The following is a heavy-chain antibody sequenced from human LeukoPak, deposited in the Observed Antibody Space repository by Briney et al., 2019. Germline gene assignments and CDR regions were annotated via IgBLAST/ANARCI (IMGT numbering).Heavy chain of an antibody. CDR2: MNPNSGNT. Sequence: ASVKVSCKASGYTFTSYDINWVRQATGQGLEWMGWMNPNSGNTCYAQKFQGRVTMTRNTSISTAYMELSSLRSEDTAVYYCARGPPNNYCSGGSCYSGQDYWGQGTLVTVSS. D-gene: IGHD2-15*01. J-gene: IGHJ4*02. CDR3: ARGPPNNYCSGGSCYSGQDY. V-gene: IGHV1-8*01. CDR1: GYTFTSYD.